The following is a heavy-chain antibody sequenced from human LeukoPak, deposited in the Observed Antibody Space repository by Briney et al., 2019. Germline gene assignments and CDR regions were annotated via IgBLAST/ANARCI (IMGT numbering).Heavy chain of an antibody. J-gene: IGHJ6*02. Sequence: GGSLRLSCAASGFTFSSYRMSWVRQAPGKGLEWVANIMQDGSEKFYVDSVKGRFTISRDNAKDSLYLQMHSLRAEDTAVYYCARDSLYQQLSSYGMDVWGQGTTVTVSS. CDR2: IMQDGSEK. V-gene: IGHV3-7*01. CDR3: ARDSLYQQLSSYGMDV. D-gene: IGHD2-2*01. CDR1: GFTFSSYR.